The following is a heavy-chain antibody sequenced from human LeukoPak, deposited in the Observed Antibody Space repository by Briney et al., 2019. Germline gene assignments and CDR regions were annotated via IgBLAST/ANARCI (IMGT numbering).Heavy chain of an antibody. J-gene: IGHJ4*02. CDR1: GFTFSNAW. CDR2: IKSKADGGTT. V-gene: IGHV3-15*01. CDR3: TTESAYCGGDCYSGY. D-gene: IGHD2-21*02. Sequence: PGGSLRLSCAASGFTFSNAWMSWVRQAPGEGLGWVGRIKSKADGGTTDYAAPVKGRFTISRDDSKHTLYLQMNSLKTEDTAVYYCTTESAYCGGDCYSGYWGQGTLVTVSS.